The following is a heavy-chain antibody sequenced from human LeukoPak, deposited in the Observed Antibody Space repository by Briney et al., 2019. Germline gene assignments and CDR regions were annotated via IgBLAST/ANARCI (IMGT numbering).Heavy chain of an antibody. D-gene: IGHD6-13*01. CDR3: ARDFFGRAAGTGNWFDP. Sequence: SETLSLTRSVSGYSITSGYYWGWIRQSPGKGPEWIGSVYHDGSTYYNPSLKSRVTVSVDTSKNQISLSLSSVTATDTAVYYCARDFFGRAAGTGNWFDPWGQGTLVTASS. V-gene: IGHV4-38-2*02. J-gene: IGHJ5*02. CDR2: VYHDGST. CDR1: GYSITSGYY.